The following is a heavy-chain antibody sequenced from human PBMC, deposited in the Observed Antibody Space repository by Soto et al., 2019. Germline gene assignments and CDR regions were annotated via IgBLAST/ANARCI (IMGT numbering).Heavy chain of an antibody. CDR1: GGTFSSYA. CDR3: ARDDEVVTIFGVVVPYYYYGMDV. D-gene: IGHD3-3*01. J-gene: IGHJ6*02. V-gene: IGHV1-69*13. Sequence: GASVKVSCKASGGTFSSYAISWVRQAPGQGLEWMGGIIPIFGTANYAQKFQGRVTITADESTSTAYMELSSLRSEDTAVYYCARDDEVVTIFGVVVPYYYYGMDVRAQRTTVTVSS. CDR2: IIPIFGTA.